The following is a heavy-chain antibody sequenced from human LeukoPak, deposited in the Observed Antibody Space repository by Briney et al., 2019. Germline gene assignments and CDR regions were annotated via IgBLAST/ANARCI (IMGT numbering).Heavy chain of an antibody. CDR1: GYTFTGYY. V-gene: IGHV1-2*02. D-gene: IGHD3-10*01. J-gene: IGHJ4*02. CDR2: IDPNSGGT. Sequence: GASVKVSCKASGYTFTGYYMHWVRQAPGQGLEWMGWIDPNSGGTNYAQKFQGRVTMTRDTSISTAYMVLNRLRSDDTAVYYCAREYYYGPGNYYNRIDYWGQGTLVTVSS. CDR3: AREYYYGPGNYYNRIDY.